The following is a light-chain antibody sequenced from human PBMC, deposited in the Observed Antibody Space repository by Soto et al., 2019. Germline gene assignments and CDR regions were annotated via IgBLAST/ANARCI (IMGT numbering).Light chain of an antibody. CDR1: SGSIASNY. CDR2: EDN. Sequence: NFMLTQPHSVSESPGKTVIISCTRSSGSIASNYVQWYQQRPGSSPTTVIYEDNQRPSGVPDRFSGSIDSSSNSASLTISVLETEDEADYYCQSYDATNQVFGGVTKLTVL. CDR3: QSYDATNQV. J-gene: IGLJ3*02. V-gene: IGLV6-57*01.